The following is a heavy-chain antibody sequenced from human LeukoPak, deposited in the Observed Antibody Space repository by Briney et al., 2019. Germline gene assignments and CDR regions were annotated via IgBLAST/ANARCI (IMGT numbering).Heavy chain of an antibody. CDR2: ISSDGGRV. CDR3: ARWVGTQLDF. Sequence: GGSLRLSCAASGFTFSSSAMHWVRQAPGKRLETVSAISSDGGRVYYGDTVKGRFTISRDNSKNTLYLQMGSLRAEDMAVYYCARWVGTQLDFWGQGTWSPSPQ. CDR1: GFTFSSSA. V-gene: IGHV3-64*02. J-gene: IGHJ4*02. D-gene: IGHD1-14*01.